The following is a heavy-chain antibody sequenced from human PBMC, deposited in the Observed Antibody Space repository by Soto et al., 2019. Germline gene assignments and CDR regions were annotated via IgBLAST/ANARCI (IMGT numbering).Heavy chain of an antibody. CDR2: IHYSGTT. J-gene: IGHJ5*02. D-gene: IGHD3-10*01. CDR3: ARHGSGSYYNNWFDP. V-gene: IGHV4-31*11. CDR1: GGSIDSDGSY. Sequence: SETLSLTCAVSGGSIDSDGSYWSWIRQSPGEGLEWLGYIHYSGTTYYNPSLKSRVSISLDTSKNQFSLKLSSVTAADTAVYYCARHGSGSYYNNWFDPWGQGTLVTVSS.